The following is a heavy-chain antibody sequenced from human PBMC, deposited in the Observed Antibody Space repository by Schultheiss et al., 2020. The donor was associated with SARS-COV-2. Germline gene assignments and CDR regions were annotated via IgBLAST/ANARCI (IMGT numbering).Heavy chain of an antibody. CDR2: INHSGST. CDR3: ARGGKWLVRSDGLYFDY. Sequence: SQTLSLTCAVYGGSFSGYYWSWIRQPPGKGLEWIGEINHSGSTNYNPSLKSRVTMSVDTSKNQFSLKLSSVTAADTAVYYCARGGKWLVRSDGLYFDYWGQGTLVTVSS. V-gene: IGHV4-34*01. J-gene: IGHJ4*02. CDR1: GGSFSGYY. D-gene: IGHD6-19*01.